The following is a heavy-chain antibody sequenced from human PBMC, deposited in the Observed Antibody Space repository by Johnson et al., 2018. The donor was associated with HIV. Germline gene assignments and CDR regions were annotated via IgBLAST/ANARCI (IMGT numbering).Heavy chain of an antibody. CDR2: ISWDGGSS. V-gene: IGHV3-43D*03. D-gene: IGHD1-14*01. CDR3: ARDETYRRYALTAFDI. Sequence: VQLVESGGGLVQPGRSLRLSCAASGFAFDHYAMHWVRQAPGKGLEWVSLISWDGGSSYYADSVQGRFTISRDNAKNSLYLQMNSLRAEDTAVYYCARDETYRRYALTAFDIWGQGTMVTVSS. CDR1: GFAFDHYA. J-gene: IGHJ3*02.